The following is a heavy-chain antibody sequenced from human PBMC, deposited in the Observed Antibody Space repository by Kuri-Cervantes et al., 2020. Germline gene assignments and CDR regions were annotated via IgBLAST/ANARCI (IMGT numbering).Heavy chain of an antibody. CDR2: IYYSGST. D-gene: IGHD5-24*01. J-gene: IGHJ4*02. V-gene: IGHV4-30-4*01. CDR1: GGSISSGDYY. Sequence: SCTVSGGSISSGDYYWSWIRQPPGKGLEWIGYIYYSGSTYYNPSPKSRVTISVDTSKNQFSLKLSSVTAADTAVYYCARGALFRGRDGYNYFDYWGQGTLVTVSS. CDR3: ARGALFRGRDGYNYFDY.